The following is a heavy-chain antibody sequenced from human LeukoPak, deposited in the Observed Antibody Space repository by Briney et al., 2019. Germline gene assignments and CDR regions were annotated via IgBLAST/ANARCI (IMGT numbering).Heavy chain of an antibody. D-gene: IGHD6-13*01. Sequence: TGGSLRLSCAASGFTFSSYAMSWVRQAPGKGLEWVSAISGSGGSTYYADSVKGRFTISRDNSKNTLYPQMNSLRAEDTAVYYCAKDRRRAAAGISDYWGQGTLVTVSS. CDR1: GFTFSSYA. CDR2: ISGSGGST. J-gene: IGHJ4*02. V-gene: IGHV3-23*01. CDR3: AKDRRRAAAGISDY.